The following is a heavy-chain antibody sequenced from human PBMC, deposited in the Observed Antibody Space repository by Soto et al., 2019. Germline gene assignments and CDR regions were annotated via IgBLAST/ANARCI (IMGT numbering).Heavy chain of an antibody. CDR1: GGSFSGYY. CDR2: INHSGST. D-gene: IGHD3-3*01. V-gene: IGHV4-34*01. Sequence: PSETLALTFAVYGGSFSGYYWSWIRQPPGKGLEWIGEINHSGSTNYNPSLKSRVTISVDTSKNQFSLKLSSVTAADTAVYYCAREARVLRFLEWFQTRPGRSYFDYWGQGTLVTVSS. CDR3: AREARVLRFLEWFQTRPGRSYFDY. J-gene: IGHJ4*02.